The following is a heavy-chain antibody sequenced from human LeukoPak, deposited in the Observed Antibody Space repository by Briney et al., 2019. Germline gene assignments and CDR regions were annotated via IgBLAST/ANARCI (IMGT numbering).Heavy chain of an antibody. CDR3: ARLSGFTETTQFDS. J-gene: IGHJ4*02. CDR2: IEKDGSDK. Sequence: GGTLRLSCTASEFTFSNFWMTWVRQAPGKGLEWVASIEKDGSDKYYVDSVTGRFTISRDNAKTSLYLQMNGLRADDTAVYYCARLSGFTETTQFDSWGQGALVNVSS. CDR1: EFTFSNFW. V-gene: IGHV3-7*01. D-gene: IGHD4-11*01.